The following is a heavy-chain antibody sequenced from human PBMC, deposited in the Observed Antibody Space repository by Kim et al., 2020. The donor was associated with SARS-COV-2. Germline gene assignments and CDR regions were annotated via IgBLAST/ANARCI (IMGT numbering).Heavy chain of an antibody. V-gene: IGHV5-51*01. Sequence: GESLKISCKGSGYSFTSYWIGWVRQMPGKGLEWMGIIYPGDSDTRYSPSFQGQVTISADKSISTAYLQWSSLKASDTAMYYCARPGEEYCTDGVCRRPTRYWYFDLWGRGTLVTVSS. J-gene: IGHJ2*01. CDR3: ARPGEEYCTDGVCRRPTRYWYFDL. D-gene: IGHD2-8*01. CDR2: IYPGDSDT. CDR1: GYSFTSYW.